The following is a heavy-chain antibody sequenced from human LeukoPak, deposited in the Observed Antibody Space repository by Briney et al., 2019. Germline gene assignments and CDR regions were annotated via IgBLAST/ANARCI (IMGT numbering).Heavy chain of an antibody. CDR2: ISAYNGNT. D-gene: IGHD3-10*01. J-gene: IGHJ4*02. CDR3: ARFSYPYGSGSPFDY. Sequence: ASVKVSCKASGYTFTSYGISWVRQAPGQGLERMGWISAYNGNTNYAQKLQGRVTMTTDTSTSTAYMELRSLRSDDTAVYYCARFSYPYGSGSPFDYWGQGTLVTVSS. CDR1: GYTFTSYG. V-gene: IGHV1-18*01.